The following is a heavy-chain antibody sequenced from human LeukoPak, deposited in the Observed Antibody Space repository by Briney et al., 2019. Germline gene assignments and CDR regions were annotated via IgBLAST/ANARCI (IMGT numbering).Heavy chain of an antibody. CDR3: ASRFSLGELLGY. CDR2: IYYIGST. Sequence: SETLSLTCTASGGSISISNYCWGWVRQPPGKGLEWIGGIYYIGSTYYLPSLKSRVTISVDTSSNQFSLKLTSVTAADTAVYHCASRFSLGELLGYWGQGTLVTVSS. V-gene: IGHV4-39*01. D-gene: IGHD3-16*01. CDR1: GGSISISNYC. J-gene: IGHJ4*02.